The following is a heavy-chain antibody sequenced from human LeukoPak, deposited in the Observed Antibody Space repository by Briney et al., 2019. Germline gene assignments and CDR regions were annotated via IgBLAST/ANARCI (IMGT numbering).Heavy chain of an antibody. D-gene: IGHD4-17*01. CDR2: ITSSSSTI. J-gene: IGHJ5*02. CDR1: GFTFSSYS. V-gene: IGHV3-48*01. CDR3: AKFPLDYAWFDP. Sequence: GGSLRLSCEASGFTFSSYSMNWVRQAPGKGLEWVSYITSSSSTIYYADSVKGRFTISRDNAKNSLYLQMSSLRAEDTAVYYCAKFPLDYAWFDPWGQGTLVTVSS.